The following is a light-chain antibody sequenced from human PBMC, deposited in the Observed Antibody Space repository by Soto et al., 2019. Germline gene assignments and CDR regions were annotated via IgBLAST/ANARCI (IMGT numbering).Light chain of an antibody. V-gene: IGKV1-33*01. Sequence: IQMTQSPSSLSASVGDRVTITCQASQDITNYLIWYQQKPGKAPKVLIYDASSLGTGVSSRFSGSGSGTHFTLTISSHQPEEIATYCCQQFDSVPCTFGQGTKLEIK. CDR3: QQFDSVPCT. J-gene: IGKJ2*02. CDR2: DAS. CDR1: QDITNY.